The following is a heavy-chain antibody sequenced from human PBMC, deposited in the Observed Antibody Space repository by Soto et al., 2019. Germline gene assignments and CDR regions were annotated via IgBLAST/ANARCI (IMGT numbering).Heavy chain of an antibody. CDR1: GGTFSSYA. D-gene: IGHD2-8*02. V-gene: IGHV1-69*06. CDR2: IIPIFGTA. Sequence: SVKVSCKASGGTFSSYAISWVRQAPGQGLEWMGGIIPIFGTANYAQKFQGRVTITADKSTSTAYMELSSLRSEDTAVYYCARGASGGGSDWFDPWGQGTLVTVSS. CDR3: ARGASGGGSDWFDP. J-gene: IGHJ5*02.